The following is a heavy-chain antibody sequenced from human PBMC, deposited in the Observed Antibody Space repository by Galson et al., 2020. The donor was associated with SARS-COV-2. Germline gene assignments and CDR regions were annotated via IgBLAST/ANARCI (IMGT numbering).Heavy chain of an antibody. V-gene: IGHV4-34*01. CDR1: GGSFSDYY. J-gene: IGHJ6*03. CDR2: INHNGST. D-gene: IGHD3-22*01. Sequence: SQTLSLTCAVYGGSFSDYYWSWIRQSPGKGLEWIGEINHNGSTKSSPSLKSRVTIAVDTSKNQFSLKLTSLTAADTAVYYCARSRQDVSMIVVGITVYYHYMDVWSKGTTVTISS. CDR3: ARSRQDVSMIVVGITVYYHYMDV.